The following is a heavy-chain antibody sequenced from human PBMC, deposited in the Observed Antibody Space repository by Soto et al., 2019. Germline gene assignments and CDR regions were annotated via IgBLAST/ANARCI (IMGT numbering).Heavy chain of an antibody. CDR3: ATQRVATATFDF. Sequence: QVQLVQPGAEMKKPGSSVRVSCKASGGTFSSYGISWVRQAPGQGLEWVGGIIPSFGTTKYGQEFQDRVTITAAESTSTAYMELSRVRYEDTAVYYCATQRVATATFDFWGQGTLITVSS. CDR1: GGTFSSYG. D-gene: IGHD2-21*02. J-gene: IGHJ4*02. CDR2: IIPSFGTT. V-gene: IGHV1-69*01.